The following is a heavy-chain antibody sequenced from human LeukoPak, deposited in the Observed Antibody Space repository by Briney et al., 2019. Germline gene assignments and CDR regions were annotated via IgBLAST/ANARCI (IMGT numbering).Heavy chain of an antibody. CDR1: GGSISSSSYY. D-gene: IGHD2-15*01. J-gene: IGHJ4*02. CDR2: IYYSGST. Sequence: SETLSLTCTVSGGSISSSSYYWGWIRQPPGKGLEWIGSIYYSGSTYYNPSLKSRVTISVDTSKNQFSLKLSSVTAADTAVYYCAREVYCSGGSCYPGPFDYWSQGTLVTVSS. V-gene: IGHV4-39*07. CDR3: AREVYCSGGSCYPGPFDY.